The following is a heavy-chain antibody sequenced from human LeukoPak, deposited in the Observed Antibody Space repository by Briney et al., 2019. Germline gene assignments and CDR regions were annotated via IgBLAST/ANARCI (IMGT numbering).Heavy chain of an antibody. V-gene: IGHV1-18*01. CDR1: DYTFTSYG. CDR2: ISGYNGNT. J-gene: IGHJ3*02. D-gene: IGHD6-19*01. Sequence: GASVKVSCKASDYTFTSYGISWVRQAPGQGLEWMGWISGYNGNTKYAQKVQGRVTMTTDTSTSTAYMELRSLRSDDTAVYYCARSGWGNRQAFGIWGQGTMVTVSS. CDR3: ARSGWGNRQAFGI.